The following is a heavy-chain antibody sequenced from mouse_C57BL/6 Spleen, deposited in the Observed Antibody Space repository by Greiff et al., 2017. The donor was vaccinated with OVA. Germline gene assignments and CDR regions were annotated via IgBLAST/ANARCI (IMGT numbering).Heavy chain of an antibody. D-gene: IGHD2-4*01. Sequence: QVQLQQSGAELARPGASVKLSCTASGYTFTSYGISWVKQRTGQGLEWIGEIYPRSGNTYYNEKVKGKATLTADKSSSTAYMELRSLTSEDSAVYFCARYDYGDAMDYWGQGTSVTVSS. CDR1: GYTFTSYG. V-gene: IGHV1-81*01. J-gene: IGHJ4*01. CDR2: IYPRSGNT. CDR3: ARYDYGDAMDY.